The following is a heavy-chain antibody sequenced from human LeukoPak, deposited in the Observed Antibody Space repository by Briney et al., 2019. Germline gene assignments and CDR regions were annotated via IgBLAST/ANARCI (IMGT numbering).Heavy chain of an antibody. D-gene: IGHD2-2*01. CDR3: ARGRVVPAARGFDP. CDR2: INHSGST. J-gene: IGHJ5*02. V-gene: IGHV4-34*01. Sequence: SETLSLTCAVYGGSFSGYYWSWIRQPPGKGLEWIGEINHSGSTNYNPSLKSRVTILVDTSKNQFSLKLSSVTAADTAVYYCARGRVVPAARGFDPWGQGTLVTVSS. CDR1: GGSFSGYY.